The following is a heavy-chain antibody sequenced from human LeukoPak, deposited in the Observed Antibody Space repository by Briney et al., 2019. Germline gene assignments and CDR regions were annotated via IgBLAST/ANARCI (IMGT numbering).Heavy chain of an antibody. CDR2: IYHSGST. J-gene: IGHJ4*02. CDR3: AXDXXDFWSGLAFFDY. V-gene: IGHV4-38-2*01. CDR1: GYSISSGYY. D-gene: IGHD3-3*01. Sequence: PSETLSPTCAVSGYSISSGYYWGWIRQPPGKGLEWIGSIYHSGSTYYNPSLKSRVTISVDTSKNHFSLKLSSVTAADTAVYYCAXDXXDFWSGLAFFDYWGQGTLVTVSS.